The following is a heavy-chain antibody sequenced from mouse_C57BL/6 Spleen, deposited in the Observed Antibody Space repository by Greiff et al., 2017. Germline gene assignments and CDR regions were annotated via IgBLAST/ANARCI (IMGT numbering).Heavy chain of an antibody. CDR3: TRDKDYGSTYYYAMDY. CDR1: GFTFSSYA. J-gene: IGHJ4*01. D-gene: IGHD1-1*01. V-gene: IGHV5-9-1*02. CDR2: ISSGGDYI. Sequence: EVHLVESGEGLVKPGGSLKLSCAASGFTFSSYAMSWVRQTPEKRLEWVAYISSGGDYIYYADTVKGRFTISRDNARNTLYLQMSSLKSEDTAMYYCTRDKDYGSTYYYAMDYWGQGTSVTVSS.